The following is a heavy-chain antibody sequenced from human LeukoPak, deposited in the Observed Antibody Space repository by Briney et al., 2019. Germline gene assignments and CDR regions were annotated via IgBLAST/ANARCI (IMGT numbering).Heavy chain of an antibody. CDR2: ISYDGSNK. CDR3: AREAGSSWTYYFDY. CDR1: GFTFSSYA. Sequence: GGSLRLSCAASGFTFSSYAMHWVRQAPGKGLEWVAVISYDGSNKYYADSVKGRFTISRDNSKNTLYLQMNSLRAEDTAVYYCAREAGSSWTYYFDYWGQGTLVTVSS. J-gene: IGHJ4*02. V-gene: IGHV3-30*04. D-gene: IGHD6-13*01.